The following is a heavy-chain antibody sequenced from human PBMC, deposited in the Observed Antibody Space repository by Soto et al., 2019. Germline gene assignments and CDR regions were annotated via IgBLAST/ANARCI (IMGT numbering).Heavy chain of an antibody. CDR3: GKSLTSYFGSTSYLDH. Sequence: GGSLRLSCEASGFTFSSYAMTWVRQAPGKGLEWVSSLSRSGDNTYYAGSVKGRVTISRDNSKNTLFLQVNSLRAEDTAVYYCGKSLTSYFGSTSYLDHWGQGTLVTVST. CDR1: GFTFSSYA. CDR2: LSRSGDNT. D-gene: IGHD2-2*01. V-gene: IGHV3-23*01. J-gene: IGHJ4*02.